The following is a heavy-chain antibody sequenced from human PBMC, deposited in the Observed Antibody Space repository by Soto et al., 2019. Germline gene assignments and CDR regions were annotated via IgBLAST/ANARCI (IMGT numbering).Heavy chain of an antibody. CDR1: GGSISSYY. V-gene: IGHV4-59*08. CDR3: ARPDDSSGYFAFDI. CDR2: IYYSGST. J-gene: IGHJ3*02. Sequence: SETLSLTCTVSGGSISSYYWSWIRQPPGKGLEWIGYIYYSGSTNYNPSLKSQVTISVDTSKNQFSLKLSSVTAADTAVYYCARPDDSSGYFAFDIWGQGTMVTVSS. D-gene: IGHD3-22*01.